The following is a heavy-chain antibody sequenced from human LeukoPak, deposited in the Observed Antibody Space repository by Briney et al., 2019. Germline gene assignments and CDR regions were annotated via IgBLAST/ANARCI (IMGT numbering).Heavy chain of an antibody. D-gene: IGHD5-18*01. J-gene: IGHJ4*02. V-gene: IGHV3-21*01. CDR1: GFTFTSYN. CDR2: ISGSSNYI. CDR3: ARGTTAMVDY. Sequence: PGGSLRLSCAGSGFTFTSYNMNWVRQAPGKGLEWVSSISGSSNYIYYADSVKGRFTISRDNAKNSLYLQMSGLRAEDTAVYYCARGTTAMVDYWGQGTLVTVSS.